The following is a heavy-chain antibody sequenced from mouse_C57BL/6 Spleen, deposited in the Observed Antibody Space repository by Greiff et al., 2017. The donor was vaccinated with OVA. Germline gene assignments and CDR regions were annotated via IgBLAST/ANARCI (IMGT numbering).Heavy chain of an antibody. D-gene: IGHD3-2*02. CDR3: AREGRSSGPDY. J-gene: IGHJ2*01. V-gene: IGHV1-82*01. Sequence: VQLQQSGPELVKPGASVKISCKASGYAFSSSWMNWVKQRPGKGLEWIGRIYPGDGDTNYNGKFKGKATLTADKSSSTAYMQLSSLTSEDSAVYFCAREGRSSGPDYWGQGTTLTVSS. CDR1: GYAFSSSW. CDR2: IYPGDGDT.